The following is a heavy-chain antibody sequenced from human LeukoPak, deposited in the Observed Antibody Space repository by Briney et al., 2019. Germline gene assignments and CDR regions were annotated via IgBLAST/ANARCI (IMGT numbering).Heavy chain of an antibody. CDR2: MNPNSGNT. V-gene: IGHV1-8*01. D-gene: IGHD2-2*01. Sequence: ASVKVSCNASGYTFTSYDINWVRQATGQGLEWMGWMNPNSGNTGYAQKFQGRVTMTRNTSISTAYMELSSLRSEDTAVYYCARAGHCSSTSWLWFYSGYDLGCLDYWGQGTLVTVSS. CDR3: ARAGHCSSTSWLWFYSGYDLGCLDY. J-gene: IGHJ4*02. CDR1: GYTFTSYD.